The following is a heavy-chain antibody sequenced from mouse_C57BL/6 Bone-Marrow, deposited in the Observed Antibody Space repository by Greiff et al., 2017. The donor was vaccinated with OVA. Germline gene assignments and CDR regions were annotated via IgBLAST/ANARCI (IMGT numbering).Heavy chain of an antibody. J-gene: IGHJ3*01. CDR1: GYTFTSSW. CDR3: ATSSYGSSYGGFAY. D-gene: IGHD1-1*01. CDR2: IYPGSGST. V-gene: IGHV1-55*01. Sequence: QVQLQQPGAELVKPGASVKMSCKASGYTFTSSWITWVKQRPGQGLEWIGDIYPGSGSTNYNEKFKSKATLTVDTSSSTAYMQLSSLTSEDSAVYYCATSSYGSSYGGFAYWGQGTLVTVSA.